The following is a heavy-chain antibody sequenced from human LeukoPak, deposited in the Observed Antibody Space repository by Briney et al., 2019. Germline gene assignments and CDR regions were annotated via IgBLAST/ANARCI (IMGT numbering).Heavy chain of an antibody. D-gene: IGHD3-10*01. V-gene: IGHV1-2*04. CDR1: GYTFTGYY. J-gene: IGHJ4*02. CDR2: INPNSGGT. CDR3: ASKAGDLGDPFDY. Sequence: ASVKVSCKASGYTFTGYYMHWVRQAPGQGLEWMGWINPNSGGTNYAQKFQGWVTMTRDTSISTAYMELSRLRSDDTAVYYCASKAGDLGDPFDYWGQGTLVTVSS.